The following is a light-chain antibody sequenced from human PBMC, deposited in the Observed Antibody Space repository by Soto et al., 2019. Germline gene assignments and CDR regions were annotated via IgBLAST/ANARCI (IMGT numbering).Light chain of an antibody. J-gene: IGKJ4*01. CDR2: AAS. CDR1: QPINIY. CDR3: QQSYSAPT. V-gene: IGKV1-39*01. Sequence: DIQMTQSPSSLSASVGDRVTITCRTSQPINIYLNWYQHKPGKAPKLLIYAASSLQSGVPSRFRGSGSGADFTLTISSLQPEDFATYYCQQSYSAPTFGGGTKVEIK.